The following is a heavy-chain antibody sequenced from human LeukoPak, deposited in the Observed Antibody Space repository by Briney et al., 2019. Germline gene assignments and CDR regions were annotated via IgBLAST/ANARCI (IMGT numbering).Heavy chain of an antibody. CDR2: INPNSGGT. J-gene: IGHJ3*02. V-gene: IGHV1-2*02. Sequence: ASVKVSCKASGYTFTGYYMHWVRQAPGQGLEWMGWINPNSGGTNYAQKFQGRVTMTRDTSTSTVYMELSSLRSEDTAVYYCARDWLTGPGGTNAFDIWGQGTMVTVSS. D-gene: IGHD1-20*01. CDR1: GYTFTGYY. CDR3: ARDWLTGPGGTNAFDI.